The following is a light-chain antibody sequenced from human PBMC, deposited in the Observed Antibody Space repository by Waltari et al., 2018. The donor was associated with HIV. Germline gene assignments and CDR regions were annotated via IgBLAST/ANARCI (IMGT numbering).Light chain of an antibody. J-gene: IGLJ2*01. CDR3: CSYAGSYTGV. CDR1: SSNIRPGHE. Sequence: QSILTQPPSVSGAPGQRVIISCTGSSSNIRPGHEVHRYQQLPGRAPQLLLFGNTNRPSGVPDRFSGSKSGASASLAITGLQAEDEADYYCCSYAGSYTGVFGGGTKLTVL. CDR2: GNT. V-gene: IGLV1-40*01.